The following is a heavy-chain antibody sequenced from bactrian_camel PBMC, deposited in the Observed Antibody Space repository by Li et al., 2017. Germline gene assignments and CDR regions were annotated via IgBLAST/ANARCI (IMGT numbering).Heavy chain of an antibody. CDR1: GYSGC. CDR3: AASIIILQPASRLRRRSYNH. D-gene: IGHD3*01. CDR2: IDDDGST. Sequence: HVQLVESGGGSVQAGGDLTLSCQVDGYSGCMGWFRQRQGKEREGVAGIDDDGSTSYADSVKGRFTISKDNAKSTLYLQMNSLKPEDTAMYYCAASIIILQPASRLRRRSYNHWGQGTQVTVS. J-gene: IGHJ4*01. V-gene: IGHV3S53*01.